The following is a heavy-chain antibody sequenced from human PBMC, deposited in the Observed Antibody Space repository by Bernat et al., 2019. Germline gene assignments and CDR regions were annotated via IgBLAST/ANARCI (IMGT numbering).Heavy chain of an antibody. V-gene: IGHV3-7*04. J-gene: IGHJ5*02. CDR2: IKQDGSEK. CDR3: AREVGRGVIGWFDP. CDR1: GFTFSSYW. Sequence: EVQLVESGGGLVQPGGSLRLSCAASGFTFSSYWMSWVRQAPGKGLEWVANIKQDGSEKYFVDSVKGRFTNSRDNAKNSLYLQMNSLRAEDTAVYYCAREVGRGVIGWFDPWGQGTLVTVSS. D-gene: IGHD3-10*01.